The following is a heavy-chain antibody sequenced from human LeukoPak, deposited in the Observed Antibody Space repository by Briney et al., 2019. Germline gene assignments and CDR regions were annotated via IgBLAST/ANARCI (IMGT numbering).Heavy chain of an antibody. J-gene: IGHJ6*02. V-gene: IGHV1-58*02. Sequence: SVKVSCKASGFTFTSSAMQWVRQARGQRLEWIGWIVVGSGNTNYAQKFQERVTITRDMSTSTAYMELSSVTAADTAVYYCARDGTDYYYGMDVWGQGTTVTVSS. CDR2: IVVGSGNT. CDR1: GFTFTSSA. CDR3: ARDGTDYYYGMDV.